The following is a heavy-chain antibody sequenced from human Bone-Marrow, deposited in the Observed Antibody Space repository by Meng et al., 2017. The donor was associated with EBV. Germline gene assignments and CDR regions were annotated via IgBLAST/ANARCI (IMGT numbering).Heavy chain of an antibody. CDR1: GGTFSSYA. J-gene: IGHJ4*02. D-gene: IGHD3-22*01. Sequence: QVQLVASEAEVKKPGSSVKVSCKASGGTFSSYAISWVRQAPGQGREWMGGIIPIFGTANYAQKFQGRVTITADESTSTAYMELSSLRSEDTAVYYCARFPNNYDSSGYGYWGQGTLVTVSS. CDR2: IIPIFGTA. CDR3: ARFPNNYDSSGYGY. V-gene: IGHV1-69*01.